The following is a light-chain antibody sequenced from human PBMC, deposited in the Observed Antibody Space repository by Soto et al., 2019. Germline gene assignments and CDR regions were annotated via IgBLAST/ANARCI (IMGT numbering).Light chain of an antibody. V-gene: IGLV7-46*01. CDR3: LLSYSSARV. CDR2: DTT. Sequence: QAVVTQEPSLTVSPGGTVTLTCGSSTGAVTSGHYPHWLQQKPDQAPRTLIYDTTNRHSWTPARFSGSLLGGKAALTLSGXXXXXXXXXXCLLSYSSARVFGGGTKLTVL. J-gene: IGLJ2*01. CDR1: TGAVTSGHY.